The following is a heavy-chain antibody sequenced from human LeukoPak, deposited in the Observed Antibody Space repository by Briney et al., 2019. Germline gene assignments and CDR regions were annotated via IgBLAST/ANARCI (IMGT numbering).Heavy chain of an antibody. J-gene: IGHJ5*02. D-gene: IGHD3-10*01. CDR1: GGSISSSSYY. CDR3: ARHSYGSGSWVVNWIDP. V-gene: IGHV4-39*01. Sequence: PSETLSLTRTVSGGSISSSSYYWGWIRQPPGKGLEWIGSIYYSGSTYYNPSLKSRVTISVDTSKNQFSLKLSSVTAADTAVYYCARHSYGSGSWVVNWIDPWGQGTLVTVSS. CDR2: IYYSGST.